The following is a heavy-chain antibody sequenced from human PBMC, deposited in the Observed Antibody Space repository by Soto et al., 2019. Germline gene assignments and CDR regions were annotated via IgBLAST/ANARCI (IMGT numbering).Heavy chain of an antibody. CDR3: ARGVPDSSRPFGYYYYYMDV. D-gene: IGHD6-13*01. Sequence: SETLSLTCAVYGGSFSGYYWSWIRQPPGKGLEWIGEINHSGSTNYNPSLKSRVTISVDTSKNQFSLKLSSVTAADTAVYYCARGVPDSSRPFGYYYYYMDVWGKGTTVTVSS. CDR1: GGSFSGYY. J-gene: IGHJ6*03. V-gene: IGHV4-34*01. CDR2: INHSGST.